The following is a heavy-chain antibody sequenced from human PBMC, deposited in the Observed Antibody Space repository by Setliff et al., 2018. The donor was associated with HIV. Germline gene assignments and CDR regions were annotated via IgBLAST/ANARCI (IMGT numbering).Heavy chain of an antibody. Sequence: SGPTLVNPTQTLTLTCTFSGFSLSTSGVGVGWIRQPPGKTLEWLAHIDGDDDKYYNTSLRTRLTISKDTSKNQVVLRMTNMDPVDTGMYYCARIYGRSGPIWGQGTMVTVSS. D-gene: IGHD2-15*01. V-gene: IGHV2-70*01. CDR2: IDGDDDK. J-gene: IGHJ3*02. CDR1: GFSLSTSGVG. CDR3: ARIYGRSGPI.